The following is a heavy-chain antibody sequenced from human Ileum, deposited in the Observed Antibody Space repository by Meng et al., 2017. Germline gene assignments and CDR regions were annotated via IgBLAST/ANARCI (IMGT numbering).Heavy chain of an antibody. V-gene: IGHV4-30-4*01. Sequence: QVQLQESGPGLVKPSQTLSLTSSVSGGSFSSDKYYWTWIRQTPGKGLEWIGLTYYNGSPFYNPSLRSRVTISVDTSKDQFSLKLTSVTAADTAVYYCARERRHYYGSGSFDYWGQGILVTVSS. J-gene: IGHJ4*02. D-gene: IGHD3-10*01. CDR2: TYYNGSP. CDR3: ARERRHYYGSGSFDY. CDR1: GGSFSSDKYY.